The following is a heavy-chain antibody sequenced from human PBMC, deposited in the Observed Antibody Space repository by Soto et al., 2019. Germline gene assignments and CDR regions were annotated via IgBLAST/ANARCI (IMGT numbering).Heavy chain of an antibody. CDR1: GFIFGNYW. V-gene: IGHV3-74*01. D-gene: IGHD3-10*01. Sequence: EVYLVESGGGLVQPGASLQLSCAASGFIFGNYWMHWVRQSPGKGLEWLLRIRFDGTDITYADSVTGRFTIYRDNARSTLYLQMNSLRVEDTGIYFCTKGGPYYSVPFDYWGQGTLVTVSS. CDR3: TKGGPYYSVPFDY. J-gene: IGHJ4*02. CDR2: IRFDGTDI.